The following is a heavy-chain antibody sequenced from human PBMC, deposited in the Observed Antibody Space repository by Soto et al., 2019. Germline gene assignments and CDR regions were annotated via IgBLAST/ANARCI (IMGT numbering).Heavy chain of an antibody. CDR2: ISAYNGDT. CDR1: GYTFTSYG. D-gene: IGHD6-19*01. CDR3: ARVRSSGWYQVIDY. Sequence: GASVKVSCKXSGYTFTSYGISWVRQAPGQGLEWMGWISAYNGDTNYAQKLQGRVTMTTDTSTSTAYMELRSLRSDDTAVYYCARVRSSGWYQVIDYWGQGTLVTVSS. J-gene: IGHJ4*02. V-gene: IGHV1-18*04.